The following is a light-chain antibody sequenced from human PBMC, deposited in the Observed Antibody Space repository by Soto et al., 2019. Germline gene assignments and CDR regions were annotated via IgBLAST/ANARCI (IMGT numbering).Light chain of an antibody. J-gene: IGKJ1*01. CDR3: QQYGSSPKT. V-gene: IGKV3-20*01. CDR1: QSVSSSY. Sequence: EIVLTQSPGTLSFSPGERATLTCRASQSVSSSYLAWFQQKPGQAPRLLIYGASSRATGIPDRLSGSGSGTDFTLTISRLEPEDFAVYYCQQYGSSPKTFGQGTKVDIK. CDR2: GAS.